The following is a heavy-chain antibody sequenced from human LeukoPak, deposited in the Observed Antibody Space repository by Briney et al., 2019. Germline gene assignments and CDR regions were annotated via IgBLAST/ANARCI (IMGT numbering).Heavy chain of an antibody. CDR1: GGSFSGYY. CDR2: IYYSGST. J-gene: IGHJ4*02. D-gene: IGHD3-22*01. V-gene: IGHV4-31*11. CDR3: ARDLDSSGRYFDY. Sequence: SETLSLTCAVYGGSFSGYYWSWIRQHPGKGLEWIGYIYYSGSTYYNPSLKSRVTISVDTSKNQFSLKLSSVTAADTAVYYCARDLDSSGRYFDYWGQGTLVTVSS.